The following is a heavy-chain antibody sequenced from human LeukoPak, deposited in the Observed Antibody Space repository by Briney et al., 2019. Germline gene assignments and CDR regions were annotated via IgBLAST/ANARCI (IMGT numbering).Heavy chain of an antibody. V-gene: IGHV4-59*02. CDR3: ARIGHEDYYFDY. CDR2: IYYSGST. CDR1: GGSVGSDF. J-gene: IGHJ4*02. Sequence: SETLSLTWTVAGGSVGSDFWSGIRQPPGKGLEWIGYIYYSGSTNYNPSLKSRVTISVDTSKNQCALKLSAVTAADTAVYSCARIGHEDYYFDYWGQGTLVTVSS.